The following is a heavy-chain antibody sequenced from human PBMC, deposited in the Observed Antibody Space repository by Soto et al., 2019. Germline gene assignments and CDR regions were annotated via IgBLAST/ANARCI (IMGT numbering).Heavy chain of an antibody. CDR3: ARDRVAFWVTTTGWDY. CDR1: GYTFTSYG. Sequence: QVQLVQSGAEVKKPGASVKVPCKASGYTFTSYGISWVRQAPGQGLEWMGWISAYNGNTNYAQKLQGRVTMTTDTSTSTAYMELRSLRSDDTAVYYCARDRVAFWVTTTGWDYWGQGTLFTVSS. CDR2: ISAYNGNT. J-gene: IGHJ4*02. D-gene: IGHD4-17*01. V-gene: IGHV1-18*01.